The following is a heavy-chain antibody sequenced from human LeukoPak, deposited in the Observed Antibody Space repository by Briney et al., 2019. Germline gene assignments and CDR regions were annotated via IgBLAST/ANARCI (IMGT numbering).Heavy chain of an antibody. D-gene: IGHD2-8*01. Sequence: SETLSLTCTVSGGSISSSSYYWGWIRQPPGKGLEWIGSIYYSGSTYYNPSLKSRVTISVDTSKNQFSLKLSSVTAADTAVYYCARDRPMGAFDIWGQGTMVTVSS. CDR3: ARDRPMGAFDI. CDR1: GGSISSSSYY. CDR2: IYYSGST. V-gene: IGHV4-39*07. J-gene: IGHJ3*02.